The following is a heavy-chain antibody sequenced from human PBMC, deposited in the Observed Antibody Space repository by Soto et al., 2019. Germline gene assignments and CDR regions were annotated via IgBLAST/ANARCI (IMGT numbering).Heavy chain of an antibody. J-gene: IGHJ5*02. CDR3: AKTYGDYRRFDP. V-gene: IGHV3-23*01. CDR2: ISGSGGST. D-gene: IGHD4-17*01. CDR1: GFTFSSYA. Sequence: EVQLLESGGGLVQPGGSLRLSCAASGFTFSSYAMSWVRQAPGKGLEWVSAISGSGGSTYYADSVKGRFTISRDNSKNTRYLQMNSLRAEDTAVYYCAKTYGDYRRFDPWGQGTLVTVSS.